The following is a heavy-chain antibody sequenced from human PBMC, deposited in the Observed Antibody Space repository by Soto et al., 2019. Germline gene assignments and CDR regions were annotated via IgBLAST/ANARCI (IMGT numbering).Heavy chain of an antibody. J-gene: IGHJ6*02. CDR2: FDPEDGET. Sequence: ASVKVSCKVSGYTLTELSMHWVRQAPGKGLEWMGGFDPEDGETIYAQKFQGRVTMTEDTSTDTAYMELSSLRSEDTAVYYCSRSQGSSTSLEIYYYYYYGMDVWGQGTTVTV. CDR1: GYTLTELS. CDR3: SRSQGSSTSLEIYYYYYYGMDV. V-gene: IGHV1-24*01. D-gene: IGHD2-2*01.